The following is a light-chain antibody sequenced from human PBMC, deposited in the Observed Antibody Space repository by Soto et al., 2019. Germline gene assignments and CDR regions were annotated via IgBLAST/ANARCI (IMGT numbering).Light chain of an antibody. CDR1: QNINSD. CDR2: AAS. V-gene: IGKV3-20*01. Sequence: EIVMTQSPATLSVSPGERATLSCRASQNINSDLAWYQQKPVQAPRLLIYAASRRAIGIPDTFSGSGSGTDFTLTITRLEPEDFALYYCQQYGHSPRTFGQGTKVDIK. J-gene: IGKJ1*01. CDR3: QQYGHSPRT.